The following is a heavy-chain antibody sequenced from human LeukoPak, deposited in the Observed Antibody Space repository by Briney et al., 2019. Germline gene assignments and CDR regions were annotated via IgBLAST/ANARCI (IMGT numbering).Heavy chain of an antibody. CDR1: GYTLTELS. CDR3: ATRSAFGSYFDY. V-gene: IGHV1-24*01. Sequence: ASAKVSCKVSGYTLTELSMHWVRQAPGKGLEWMGGFDPEDGETIYAQKFQGRVTMTEDTSTDTAYMELSSLRSEDTAVYYCATRSAFGSYFDYWGREPWSPSPQ. D-gene: IGHD1-26*01. J-gene: IGHJ4*02. CDR2: FDPEDGET.